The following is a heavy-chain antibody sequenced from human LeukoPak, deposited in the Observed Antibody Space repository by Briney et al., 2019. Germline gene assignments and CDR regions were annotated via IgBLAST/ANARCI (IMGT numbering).Heavy chain of an antibody. CDR1: GYSISSGYY. CDR3: ARVRQQLTYYYYMDV. Sequence: PSETLSLTCTVSGYSISSGYYRGWIRQPPGKGLEWIGSIYHCGSTYYNPSLKSRVTISVDTSKNQFSLKLSSVTAADTAVYYCARVRQQLTYYYYMDVWGKGTTVTVSS. V-gene: IGHV4-38-2*02. J-gene: IGHJ6*03. CDR2: IYHCGST. D-gene: IGHD6-13*01.